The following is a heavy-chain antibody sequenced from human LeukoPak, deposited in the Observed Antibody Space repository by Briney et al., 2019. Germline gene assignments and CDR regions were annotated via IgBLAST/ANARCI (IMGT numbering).Heavy chain of an antibody. J-gene: IGHJ5*02. D-gene: IGHD2-2*01. CDR2: TSHRGST. CDR1: GGSISSTNW. Sequence: SGTLSLTCSVSGGSISSTNWWSWVRQPPGKGLEWIGETSHRGSTNYNPSLKSRVTISVDKSKNQFSLKLSSVTAADTAVYYCARAPPGIVIPGARPEWFDPWGQGTLVTVSS. V-gene: IGHV4-4*02. CDR3: ARAPPGIVIPGARPEWFDP.